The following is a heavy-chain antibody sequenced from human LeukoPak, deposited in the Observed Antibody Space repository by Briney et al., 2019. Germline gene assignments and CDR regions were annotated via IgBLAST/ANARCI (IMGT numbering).Heavy chain of an antibody. CDR3: ASYDYGDALNDY. CDR1: GYTFTSYG. Sequence: ASVKVSCKASGYTFTSYGISWVRQAPGQGLEWMGWISAYNGNTNYAQKLQGRVTMTTDTSTSTAYMELRSLRSEDTAVYYCASYDYGDALNDYWGQGTLVTVSS. J-gene: IGHJ4*02. CDR2: ISAYNGNT. V-gene: IGHV1-18*01. D-gene: IGHD4-17*01.